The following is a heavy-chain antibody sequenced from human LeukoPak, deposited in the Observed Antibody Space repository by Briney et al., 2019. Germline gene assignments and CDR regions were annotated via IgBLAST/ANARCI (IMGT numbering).Heavy chain of an antibody. Sequence: PSETLSLTCAVSGYSISSGYYWGWSRQPPGKGVEWMGRIYHSGSTYYNPSLKRRVTISGDTSKNQFSLKLSSVTAPDSAVYDCARTYYADSSGRAKVRFDPWGQGTLVTVSS. D-gene: IGHD3-22*01. CDR3: ARTYYADSSGRAKVRFDP. V-gene: IGHV4-38-2*01. CDR1: GYSISSGYY. J-gene: IGHJ5*02. CDR2: IYHSGST.